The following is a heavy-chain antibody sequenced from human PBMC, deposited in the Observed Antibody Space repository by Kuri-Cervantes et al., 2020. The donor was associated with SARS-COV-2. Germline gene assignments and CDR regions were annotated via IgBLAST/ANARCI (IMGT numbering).Heavy chain of an antibody. Sequence: SETLSLTCTVSGGSISSYYWSWIRQPAGKGLEWIGRIYTSGSTNYNPSLKSRVTMSVDTSKNQFSLKLSSVTAADTAVYYCARRFILFGVIARTYFDYWGQGTLVTVSS. CDR3: ARRFILFGVIARTYFDY. D-gene: IGHD2-21*01. J-gene: IGHJ4*02. CDR2: IYTSGST. CDR1: GGSISSYY. V-gene: IGHV4-4*07.